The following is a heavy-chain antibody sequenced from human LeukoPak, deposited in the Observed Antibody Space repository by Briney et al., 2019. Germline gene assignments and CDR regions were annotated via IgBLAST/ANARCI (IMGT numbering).Heavy chain of an antibody. D-gene: IGHD5-18*01. CDR2: IKSESDGGTT. CDR1: GVTFSNAW. V-gene: IGHV3-15*01. CDR3: TTGIKREYSYGY. Sequence: GGSLRLSCAASGVTFSNAWMSWVRQAPGKGLEWVGRIKSESDGGTTDYAAPVKGRFTISRDDSKNTLYLQMNSLKTEDTAEYYCTTGIKREYSYGYWGQGTLVTVSS. J-gene: IGHJ4*02.